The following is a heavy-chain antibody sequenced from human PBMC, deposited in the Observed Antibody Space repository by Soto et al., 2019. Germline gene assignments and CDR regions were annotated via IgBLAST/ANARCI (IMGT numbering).Heavy chain of an antibody. CDR2: ISYDGSNT. V-gene: IGHV3-30*18. CDR3: AKDWGSCGWFNWFDT. Sequence: QVQLVESGGGVVQPGRSLRLSCVASGFTLSSTGMHWVRQAPGKGLEWVAMISYDGSNTFYADSVKGRFTISRDNSWNTLYLQMDSLRPEDTPVYYCAKDWGSCGWFNWFDTWGQGTLVTVSS. D-gene: IGHD6-19*01. J-gene: IGHJ5*02. CDR1: GFTLSSTG.